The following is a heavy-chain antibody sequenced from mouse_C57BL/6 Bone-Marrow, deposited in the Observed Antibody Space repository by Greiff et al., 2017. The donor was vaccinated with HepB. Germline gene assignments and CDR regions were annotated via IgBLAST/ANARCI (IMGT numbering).Heavy chain of an antibody. CDR3: ARPSYYWYFDV. J-gene: IGHJ1*03. Sequence: QVQLQQSGTELVKPGASVKLSCKASGYTFTSYWMHWVKQRPGQGLEWIGNINPSNGGTNYNEKFKSKATLTVDKSSSKAYMQLSSLTSEDSAVYYCARPSYYWYFDVWGTGTTVTVSS. CDR1: GYTFTSYW. V-gene: IGHV1-53*01. CDR2: INPSNGGT.